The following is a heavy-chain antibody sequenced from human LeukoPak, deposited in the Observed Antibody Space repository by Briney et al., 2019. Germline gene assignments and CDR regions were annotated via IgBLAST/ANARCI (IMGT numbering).Heavy chain of an antibody. CDR3: AKDLSSSSGYFQH. CDR2: ISYDGSNK. CDR1: GFTFSSYG. Sequence: GRSLRLSCAASGFTFSSYGMHWVRQAPGKGLERVAVISYDGSNKYYGDSVKGRFTISRDNSKNTLYLQMNSLRAEDTAVYYCAKDLSSSSGYFQHWGQGTLVTVSS. V-gene: IGHV3-30*18. J-gene: IGHJ1*01. D-gene: IGHD6-6*01.